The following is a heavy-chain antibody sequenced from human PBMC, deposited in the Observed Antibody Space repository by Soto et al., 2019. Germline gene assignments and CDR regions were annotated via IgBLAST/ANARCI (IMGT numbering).Heavy chain of an antibody. V-gene: IGHV1-18*01. D-gene: IGHD2-2*01. CDR3: ARDDNLGYCSSTSCSYYFDY. CDR1: GYTFTSYG. CDR2: ISAYNGNT. Sequence: WASVKVSCKASGYTFTSYGISWVRQAPGQGLEWMGWISAYNGNTNYAQKLQGRVTMTTDTSTSTAYMELRSLRSDDTAVYYCARDDNLGYCSSTSCSYYFDYWGQGTLVTVSS. J-gene: IGHJ4*02.